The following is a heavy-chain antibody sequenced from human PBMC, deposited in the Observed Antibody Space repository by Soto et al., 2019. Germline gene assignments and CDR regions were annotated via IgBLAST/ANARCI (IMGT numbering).Heavy chain of an antibody. V-gene: IGHV3-30-3*01. CDR3: ARDNSGSDTLAPAFDI. CDR2: ISYDGSNK. CDR1: GFTFSSYA. J-gene: IGHJ3*02. Sequence: GGSLRLSCAASGFTFSSYAMHWVRQAPGKGLEWVAVISYDGSNKYYADSVKGRFTISRDNSKNTLYLQMNSLRAEDTAVYYCARDNSGSDTLAPAFDIWGQETMLTISS. D-gene: IGHD1-26*01.